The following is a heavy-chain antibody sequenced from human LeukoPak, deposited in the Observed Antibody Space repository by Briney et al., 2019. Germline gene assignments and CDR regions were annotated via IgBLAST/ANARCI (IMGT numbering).Heavy chain of an antibody. J-gene: IGHJ6*02. CDR2: IYTSGST. Sequence: SETLSLTCTVSGGSISSYYWSWIRQPAGKGLEWIGRIYTSGSTNYNPSLKSRVTISVDTSKNQFSLKLSSVTAADTAVYYCARDGGGIAVAGFYGYYGMDVWGQGTTVTVSS. CDR3: ARDGGGIAVAGFYGYYGMDV. V-gene: IGHV4-4*07. D-gene: IGHD6-19*01. CDR1: GGSISSYY.